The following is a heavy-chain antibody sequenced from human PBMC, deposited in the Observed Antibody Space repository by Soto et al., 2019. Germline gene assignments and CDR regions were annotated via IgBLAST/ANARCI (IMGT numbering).Heavy chain of an antibody. J-gene: IGHJ4*02. Sequence: SETLSLTCTVSGGSVSSGSYYWSWIRQPPGKGLEWIGYIYYSGSTNYNPSLKSRVTISVDTSKNQFSLKLSSVTAADTAVYYCARDGVGATTSVFDYWGQGTLVTVSS. V-gene: IGHV4-61*01. CDR3: ARDGVGATTSVFDY. CDR2: IYYSGST. D-gene: IGHD1-26*01. CDR1: GGSVSSGSYY.